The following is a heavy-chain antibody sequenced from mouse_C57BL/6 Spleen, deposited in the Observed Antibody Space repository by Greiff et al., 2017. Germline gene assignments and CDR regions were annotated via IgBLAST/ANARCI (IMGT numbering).Heavy chain of an antibody. CDR1: GFTFSSYG. Sequence: EVKLVESGGDLVKPGGSLKLSCAASGFTFSSYGMSWVRQTPDKRLEWVATISSGGSYTYYPDSVKGRFTISRDNAKNTLYLQMSSLKSEDTAMYYCARQDTTVVVPYYAMDYWGQGTSVTVSS. CDR3: ARQDTTVVVPYYAMDY. J-gene: IGHJ4*01. CDR2: ISSGGSYT. V-gene: IGHV5-6*01. D-gene: IGHD1-1*01.